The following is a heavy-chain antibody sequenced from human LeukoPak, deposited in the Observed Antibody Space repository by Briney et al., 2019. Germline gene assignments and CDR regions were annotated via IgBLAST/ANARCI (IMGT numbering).Heavy chain of an antibody. V-gene: IGHV5-10-1*01. J-gene: IGHJ4*02. Sequence: GESLKISCKGSENSFPTYWISGLRQMPGKGLEWMGRIDPSDSYTTYSPSFQGHVTISADKSISTAYLQWISLKASDTAMYYCARSSKGSTWYLFDYWGQGTLVTVSS. CDR3: ARSSKGSTWYLFDY. CDR1: ENSFPTYW. CDR2: IDPSDSYT. D-gene: IGHD6-13*01.